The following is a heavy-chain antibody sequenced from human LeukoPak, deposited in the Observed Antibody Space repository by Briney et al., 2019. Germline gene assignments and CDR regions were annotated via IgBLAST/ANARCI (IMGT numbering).Heavy chain of an antibody. Sequence: PGGSLRLSCAASGFTFDNHVMSWVRPAPGKGLEWVSSISASGGTTYYADSVKGRCTISRDNAKNTLSLQMDSLRADDTAVYFCAKATTVVAPYYFDYWGQGTLVTVSS. CDR3: AKATTVVAPYYFDY. CDR1: GFTFDNHV. V-gene: IGHV3-23*01. D-gene: IGHD4-23*01. J-gene: IGHJ4*02. CDR2: ISASGGTT.